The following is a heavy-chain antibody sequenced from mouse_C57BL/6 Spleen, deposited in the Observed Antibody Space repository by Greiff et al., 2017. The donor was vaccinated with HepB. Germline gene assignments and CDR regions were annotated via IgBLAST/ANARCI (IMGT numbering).Heavy chain of an antibody. Sequence: EVKLVESGGGLVKPGGSLKLSCAASGFTFSDYGMHWVRQAPEKGLEWVAYISSGSSTIYYADTVKGRFTISRDNAKNTLFLQMTSLGSEDTAMYYWARRGSSYWYFDVWGTGTTVTVSS. CDR3: ARRGSSYWYFDV. D-gene: IGHD1-1*01. V-gene: IGHV5-17*01. CDR2: ISSGSSTI. J-gene: IGHJ1*03. CDR1: GFTFSDYG.